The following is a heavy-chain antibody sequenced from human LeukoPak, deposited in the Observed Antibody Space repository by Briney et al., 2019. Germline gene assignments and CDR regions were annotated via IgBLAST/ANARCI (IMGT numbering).Heavy chain of an antibody. D-gene: IGHD6-13*01. CDR2: MNPNSGNT. CDR3: ARGRLIAAAGTWDYYYYYGMDV. CDR1: GYTFTSYD. J-gene: IGHJ6*02. V-gene: IGHV1-8*01. Sequence: ASVKVSCKASGYTFTSYDINWVRQAIGQGLEWMGWMNPNSGNTGYAQKFQGRVTMTRNTSISTAYMELSSLRSEDTAVYYCARGRLIAAAGTWDYYYYYGMDVWGQGTTVTVSS.